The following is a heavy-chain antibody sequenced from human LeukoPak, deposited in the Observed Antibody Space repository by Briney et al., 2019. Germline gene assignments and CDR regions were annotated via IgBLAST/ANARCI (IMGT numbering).Heavy chain of an antibody. CDR1: GASMNGHY. CDR2: ISDSGST. Sequence: PSETLSLTCSVSGASMNGHYWTWIRLSPGKGLEWIGYISDSGSTSYNPSLRSRVIMALEASKTEFSLRLNSVTVADTAVYYCARVFRWAVTSNWFDPWGQGTLVTVSS. CDR3: ARVFRWAVTSNWFDP. J-gene: IGHJ5*02. D-gene: IGHD2-21*02. V-gene: IGHV4-59*11.